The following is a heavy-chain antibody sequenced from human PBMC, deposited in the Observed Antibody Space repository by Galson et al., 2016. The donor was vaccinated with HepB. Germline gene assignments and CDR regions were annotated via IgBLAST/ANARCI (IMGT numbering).Heavy chain of an antibody. Sequence: SETLSLTCSVSGGSVXXXYWXXXRXXXGKXXXWIXXXYXXXSTXXNPSXXSRVTISVDTSKNQXSLKLSSVTAADTSVYYCARVSNTYSGTSRGVMDYFDYWXQXTLXTVSS. CDR2: XYXXXST. CDR1: GGSVXXXY. CDR3: ARVSNTYSGTSRGVMDYFDY. J-gene: IGHJ4*02. D-gene: IGHD1-26*01. V-gene: IGHV4-59*02.